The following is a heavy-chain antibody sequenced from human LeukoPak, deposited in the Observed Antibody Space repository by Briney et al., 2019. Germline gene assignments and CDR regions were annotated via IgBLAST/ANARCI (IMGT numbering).Heavy chain of an antibody. CDR1: GFTFSDYY. CDR2: ISSTSSYT. V-gene: IGHV3-11*06. J-gene: IGHJ4*02. D-gene: IGHD3-9*01. CDR3: ARVRQYYDTLTGYYSDY. Sequence: PGGSLRLSCAASGFTFSDYYMSWIRQAPGKGLEWISYISSTSSYTNYADSVKGRFTISRDNAKNSLYLQMNSLRAEDTAVYYCARVRQYYDTLTGYYSDYWGQGTLVTVSS.